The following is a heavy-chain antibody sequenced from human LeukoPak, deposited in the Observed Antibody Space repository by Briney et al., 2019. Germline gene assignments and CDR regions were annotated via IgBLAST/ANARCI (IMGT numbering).Heavy chain of an antibody. CDR3: ARSGSGSYRYYFDY. Sequence: PGGSLRLSCAASGFTFSSYSMNWVRQAPGKGLEWVSSISSSSSYIYYADSVKGRFTISRDNSKNTLYLQMNSLRAEDTAVYYCARSGSGSYRYYFDYWGQGTLVTVSS. V-gene: IGHV3-21*04. D-gene: IGHD3-10*01. CDR2: ISSSSSYI. CDR1: GFTFSSYS. J-gene: IGHJ4*02.